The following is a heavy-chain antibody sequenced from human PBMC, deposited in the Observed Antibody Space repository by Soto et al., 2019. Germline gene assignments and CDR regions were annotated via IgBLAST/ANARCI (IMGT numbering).Heavy chain of an antibody. Sequence: SETLSLTCPVSGASMSSTRYDWTWIRQPPGKGREWIGSGANYNNTSLRSRVTISLDTSKEQFSLKLSSVTAADTAVYYCATYGGDTGRFDFWGQGTLVTVSS. D-gene: IGHD4-17*01. CDR2: SGAN. CDR3: ATYGGDTGRFDF. V-gene: IGHV4-39*01. J-gene: IGHJ4*02. CDR1: GASMSSTRYD.